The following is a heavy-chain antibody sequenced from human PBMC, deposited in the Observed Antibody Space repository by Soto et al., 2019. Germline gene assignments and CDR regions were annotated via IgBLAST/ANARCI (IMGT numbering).Heavy chain of an antibody. CDR3: AKANSPRMVGVEIVLPA. Sequence: QVQLVESGGGVVQPGRSLRLSCAASGFTFSSYGMHWVRQAPGKGLEWVAVISYDGSNKYYADSVKGRFTISRDNSKNTLYLQMNSLRAEDTAVYYCAKANSPRMVGVEIVLPAWGQGTLVTVSS. V-gene: IGHV3-30*18. J-gene: IGHJ5*02. CDR1: GFTFSSYG. D-gene: IGHD2-2*01. CDR2: ISYDGSNK.